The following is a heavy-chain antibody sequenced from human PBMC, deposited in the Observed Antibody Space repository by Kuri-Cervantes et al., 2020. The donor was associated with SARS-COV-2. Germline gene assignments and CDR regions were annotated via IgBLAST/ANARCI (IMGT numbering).Heavy chain of an antibody. Sequence: GGSLRPSCAASGFNFSRTDMHWVRQAPGKGLEWVAVISHDGKNKKCIASGKGRFTISRDNSQNTLYLHMESLRSEDAAMYYCAKDRVGVQDFWGQGTLVTVSS. J-gene: IGHJ4*02. CDR1: GFNFSRTD. D-gene: IGHD2-21*01. V-gene: IGHV3-30*18. CDR2: ISHDGKNK. CDR3: AKDRVGVQDF.